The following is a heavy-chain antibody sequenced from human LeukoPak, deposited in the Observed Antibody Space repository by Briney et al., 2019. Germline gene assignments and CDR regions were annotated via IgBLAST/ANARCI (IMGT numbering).Heavy chain of an antibody. V-gene: IGHV4-34*01. D-gene: IGHD6-19*01. CDR1: GGSFSGYY. Sequence: PSETLSLTCAVCGGSFSGYYWSWIRQPPGKGLEWIGEINHSGSTNYNPSLKSRVTISVDTSKNQFSLKLSSVTAADTAVYYCARVSGWNPLQAAHLDYWGQGTLVTVSS. CDR2: INHSGST. CDR3: ARVSGWNPLQAAHLDY. J-gene: IGHJ4*02.